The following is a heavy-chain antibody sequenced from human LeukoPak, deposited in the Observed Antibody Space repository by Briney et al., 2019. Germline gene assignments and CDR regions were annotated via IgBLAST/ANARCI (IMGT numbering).Heavy chain of an antibody. Sequence: GGSLRLSCAASGFTFSSYAMSWVRQAPGKGLEWVSAISGSGGSTYYADSVKGRFTISRDNSKNTLYLQMNSLRAEDTAVYYCAKVGTTVTAYYYYYMDVWGKGTTVTVSS. V-gene: IGHV3-23*01. CDR1: GFTFSSYA. J-gene: IGHJ6*03. CDR3: AKVGTTVTAYYYYYMDV. D-gene: IGHD4-17*01. CDR2: ISGSGGST.